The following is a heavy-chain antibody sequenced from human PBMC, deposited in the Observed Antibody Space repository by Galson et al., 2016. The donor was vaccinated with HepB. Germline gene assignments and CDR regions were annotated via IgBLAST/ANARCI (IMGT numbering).Heavy chain of an antibody. CDR3: AREGGHEGIVGASHDY. Sequence: LRLSCAASGFTFSSYSMNWVRQAPGKGLEWVSSISSSSSYIYYADSVKGRFTISRDNAKNSLYLQMNSLRAEDTAVYYCAREGGHEGIVGASHDYWGQGTLVTVSS. CDR2: ISSSSSYI. J-gene: IGHJ4*02. V-gene: IGHV3-21*01. D-gene: IGHD1-26*01. CDR1: GFTFSSYS.